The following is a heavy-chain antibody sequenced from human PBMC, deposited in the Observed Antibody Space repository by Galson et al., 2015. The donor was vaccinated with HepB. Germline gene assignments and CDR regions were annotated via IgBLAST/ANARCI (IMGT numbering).Heavy chain of an antibody. V-gene: IGHV3-48*04. Sequence: SLRLSCAASGFTFSSYSMNWVRQAPGKGLEWVSYISSSSSNIYYADSVKGRFTISRDNAKNSLYLQMNSLRAEDTAVYYCASNWDIVVVPAAIPNNNYYYYGMDVWGQGTTVTVSS. J-gene: IGHJ6*02. D-gene: IGHD2-2*01. CDR3: ASNWDIVVVPAAIPNNNYYYYGMDV. CDR1: GFTFSSYS. CDR2: ISSSSSNI.